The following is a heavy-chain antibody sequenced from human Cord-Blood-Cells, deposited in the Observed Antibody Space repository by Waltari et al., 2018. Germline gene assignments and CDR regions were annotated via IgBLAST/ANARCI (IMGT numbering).Heavy chain of an antibody. Sequence: QLQLQESGPGLVKPSETLSLTCTVSGGSISSSSYYWGWLRQPPGKGLEWIGSIYYSGSTYYNPSLKSRVTISVDTSKNQFSLKLSSVTAADTAVYYCARHIAIAAAGIIPHYFDYWGQGTLVTVSS. J-gene: IGHJ4*02. CDR2: IYYSGST. CDR1: GGSISSSSYY. D-gene: IGHD6-13*01. V-gene: IGHV4-39*01. CDR3: ARHIAIAAAGIIPHYFDY.